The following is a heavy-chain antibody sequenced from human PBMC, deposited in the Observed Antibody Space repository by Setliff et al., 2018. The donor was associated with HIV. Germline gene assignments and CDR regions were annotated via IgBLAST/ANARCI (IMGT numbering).Heavy chain of an antibody. CDR1: GYSFTSYY. CDR3: ARALFDNSPLDA. J-gene: IGHJ3*01. V-gene: IGHV1-2*02. Sequence: VASVKVSCKASGYSFTSYYMHWVRQAPGHGPEWMGWVNPKSSGTKYAQKFQVRVTMTRDTSIGTAYLELNGLTSDDTAMYYCARALFDNSPLDAWGQGTMVTVSS. D-gene: IGHD1-20*01. CDR2: VNPKSSGT.